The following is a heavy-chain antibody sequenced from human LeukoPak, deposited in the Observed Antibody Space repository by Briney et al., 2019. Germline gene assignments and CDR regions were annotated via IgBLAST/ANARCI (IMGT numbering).Heavy chain of an antibody. J-gene: IGHJ4*02. V-gene: IGHV1-46*01. CDR2: INPSGGST. CDR1: GYTFTSYY. CDR3: ARTTGTTVGYDY. D-gene: IGHD1-7*01. Sequence: ASVKVSCKASGYTFTSYYMHWVRQAPGQGLEWMGIINPSGGSTSYAQKFQGRVTMTRDTSTSTVYMELSSLRSEDTAVYYCARTTGTTVGYDYWGQGTLVTASS.